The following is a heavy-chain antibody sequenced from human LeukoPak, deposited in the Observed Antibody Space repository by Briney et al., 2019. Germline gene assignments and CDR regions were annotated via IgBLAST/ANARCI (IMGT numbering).Heavy chain of an antibody. CDR2: IYYSGGT. D-gene: IGHD6-13*01. V-gene: IGHV4-59*08. J-gene: IGHJ5*02. Sequence: SETLSLTCTVSGGSISSYYWSWIRQPPGKGLEWIGYIYYSGGTNYNPSLKSRVTISVDTSKNQFSLKLSSVTSADTAVYYCARGPDYSSSYAANWFDPWGQGTLVTVSS. CDR3: ARGPDYSSSYAANWFDP. CDR1: GGSISSYY.